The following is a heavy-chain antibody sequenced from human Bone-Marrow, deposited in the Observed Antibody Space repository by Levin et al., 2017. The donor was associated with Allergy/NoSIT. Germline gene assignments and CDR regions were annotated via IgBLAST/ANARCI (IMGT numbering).Heavy chain of an antibody. J-gene: IGHJ5*02. CDR3: AKSPGGYCSGGSCYLAPNWFDP. V-gene: IGHV3-9*01. CDR2: ISWNSGSI. CDR1: GFTFDDYA. D-gene: IGHD2-15*01. Sequence: GGSLRLSCAASGFTFDDYAMHWVRQAPGKGLEWVSGISWNSGSIGYADSVKGRFTISRDNAKNSLYLQMNSLRAEDTALYYCAKSPGGYCSGGSCYLAPNWFDPWGQGTLVTVSS.